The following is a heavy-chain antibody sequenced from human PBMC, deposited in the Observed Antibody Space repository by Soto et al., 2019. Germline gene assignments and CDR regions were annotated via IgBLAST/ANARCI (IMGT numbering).Heavy chain of an antibody. D-gene: IGHD2-15*01. J-gene: IGHJ4*02. V-gene: IGHV3-33*01. CDR1: GFTFSSYG. CDR3: AREGTYCSGGSCYPHFDY. CDR2: IWYDGSNK. Sequence: QVQLVESGGGVVQPGRSLRLSCAASGFTFSSYGMHWVRQAPGKGLEWVTVIWYDGSNKYYADSVKGRFTISRDNSKNTLYLQMNSLRAEDTAVYYSAREGTYCSGGSCYPHFDYWGQRTLVTVSS.